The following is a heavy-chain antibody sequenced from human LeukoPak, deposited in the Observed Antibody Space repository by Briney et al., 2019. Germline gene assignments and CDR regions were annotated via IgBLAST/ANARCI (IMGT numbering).Heavy chain of an antibody. J-gene: IGHJ4*02. Sequence: GGSLRLSCAASGFTFSSYNMNWVRQAPGKGLEWVSYISDSSTTIYYADSVKGRFTISRDNAKNSLYLQMNSLRAEDTSVYYCARDRGGAYDFWSGYYTGYFDYWGQGTLVPVSS. D-gene: IGHD3-3*01. CDR3: ARDRGGAYDFWSGYYTGYFDY. V-gene: IGHV3-48*01. CDR1: GFTFSSYN. CDR2: ISDSSTTI.